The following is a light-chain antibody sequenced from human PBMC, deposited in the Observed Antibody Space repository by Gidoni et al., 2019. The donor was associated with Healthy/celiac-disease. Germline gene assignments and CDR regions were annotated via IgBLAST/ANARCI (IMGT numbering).Light chain of an antibody. J-gene: IGKJ1*01. Sequence: DLQMTQSPSSLSASVGDRVTITCRESQSISSYLNWYQQKPGKAPKLLIYAASSLQSGVPSRFSGSGSGTDFTLTSSSLQPEDFATYYCQQSYSTLWTFXQXTKVEIK. V-gene: IGKV1-39*01. CDR3: QQSYSTLWT. CDR1: QSISSY. CDR2: AAS.